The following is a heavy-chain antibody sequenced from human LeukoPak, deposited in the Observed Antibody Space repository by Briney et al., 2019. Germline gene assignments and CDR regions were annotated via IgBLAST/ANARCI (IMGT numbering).Heavy chain of an antibody. CDR1: GGSFSGYY. D-gene: IGHD3-16*01. CDR2: INHSGST. CDR3: ARQDYVA. V-gene: IGHV4-34*01. J-gene: IGHJ5*02. Sequence: SETLSLTCAVYGGSFSGYYWSWIRQPPGKGLEWIGEINHSGSTNYNPSLKSRVTISVDTSKNQFSLKLSSVTAADTAVYYCARQDYVAWGQGTLVTVSS.